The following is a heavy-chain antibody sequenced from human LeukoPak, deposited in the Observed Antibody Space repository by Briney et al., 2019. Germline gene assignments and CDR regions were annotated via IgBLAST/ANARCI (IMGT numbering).Heavy chain of an antibody. CDR2: IYYSGST. CDR3: ASRNSGSYSQLDY. D-gene: IGHD3-10*01. V-gene: IGHV4-30-4*08. J-gene: IGHJ4*02. Sequence: SQTLSLTCTVSGGSISSGDYYWSWIRQPPGKGLEWIGYIYYSGSTYYNPSLKSRVTISVDTSKNQFSLKLSSVTATDTAVYYCASRNSGSYSQLDYWGQGTLVTVSS. CDR1: GGSISSGDYY.